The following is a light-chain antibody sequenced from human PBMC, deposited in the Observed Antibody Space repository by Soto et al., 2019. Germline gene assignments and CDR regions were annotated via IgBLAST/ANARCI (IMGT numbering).Light chain of an antibody. V-gene: IGKV1-5*03. CDR1: QSISSW. CDR3: KQYLTYPLA. CDR2: EAS. Sequence: DIQMTQSPSTLSASVGDRVTITCRASQSISSWLAWYQQKPGKAPKLLIYEASGLEGGVPSRFSGSGSGKEFTLNISSLQPDDVATYYCKQYLTYPLAVGGGTKVEIK. J-gene: IGKJ4*01.